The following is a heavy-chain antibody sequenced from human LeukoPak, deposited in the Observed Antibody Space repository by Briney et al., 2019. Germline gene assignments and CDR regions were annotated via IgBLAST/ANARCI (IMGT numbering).Heavy chain of an antibody. Sequence: GGSLRLSCAASRFSFRSYDMHWVRQAPGKGLEWVAVISYDGSNTYYTDSVKGRFTISRDNSKNTLYLQMNSLRPEDTAVYYCAKDGQLGGSSWLTLYFDCWGQGSLVTVSS. CDR1: RFSFRSYD. D-gene: IGHD6-13*01. V-gene: IGHV3-30*18. CDR3: AKDGQLGGSSWLTLYFDC. CDR2: ISYDGSNT. J-gene: IGHJ4*02.